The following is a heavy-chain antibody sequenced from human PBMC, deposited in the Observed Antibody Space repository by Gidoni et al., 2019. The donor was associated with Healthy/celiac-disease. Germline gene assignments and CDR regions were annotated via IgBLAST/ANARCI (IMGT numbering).Heavy chain of an antibody. CDR2: INHSGST. D-gene: IGHD5-18*01. J-gene: IGHJ4*02. Sequence: QVQLQQWGAGLLKPSETLSLTCAVYGGSFSGYYWSWFRQPPGKGLEWIGEINHSGSTNYNPSLKSRVTISVDTSKNQFSLKLSSVTAADTAVYYCARTAQIQLWLTPFDYWGQGTLVTVSS. V-gene: IGHV4-34*01. CDR3: ARTAQIQLWLTPFDY. CDR1: GGSFSGYY.